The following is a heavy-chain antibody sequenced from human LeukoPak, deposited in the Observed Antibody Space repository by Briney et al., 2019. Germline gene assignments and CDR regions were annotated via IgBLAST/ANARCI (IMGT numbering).Heavy chain of an antibody. Sequence: SETLSLTCTVSGGSISSYYWSWIRQPPGKGLEWIGYIYYSGSTNYNPSLKSRVTISVDTSKNQFSLKLSSVTAADTAVYYCARSYDSSGYYHYYSMDVWGQGTTVTVSS. D-gene: IGHD3-22*01. V-gene: IGHV4-59*01. J-gene: IGHJ6*02. CDR2: IYYSGST. CDR3: ARSYDSSGYYHYYSMDV. CDR1: GGSISSYY.